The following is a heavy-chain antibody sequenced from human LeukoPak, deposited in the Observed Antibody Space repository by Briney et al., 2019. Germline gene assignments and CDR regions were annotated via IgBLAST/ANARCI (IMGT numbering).Heavy chain of an antibody. CDR2: ISSSGSTI. J-gene: IGHJ6*04. Sequence: PGGSLRLSCAASGFTLSTYWIHWVRHAPGKGLEWVSYISSSGSTIYYADSVKGRFTISRDNAKNSLCLQMNSLRAEDTAVYYCAELGITMIGGVWGKGTTVTISS. D-gene: IGHD3-10*02. CDR3: AELGITMIGGV. V-gene: IGHV3-48*04. CDR1: GFTLSTYW.